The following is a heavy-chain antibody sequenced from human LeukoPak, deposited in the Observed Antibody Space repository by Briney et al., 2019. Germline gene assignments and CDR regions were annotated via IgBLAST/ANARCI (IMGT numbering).Heavy chain of an antibody. CDR3: AGFTRSSSSHYYYYAMDV. CDR2: IHFSGNS. V-gene: IGHV4-39*01. CDR1: GGSISMSTYY. D-gene: IGHD6-6*01. Sequence: SETLSLTCTVSGGSISMSTYYWGWIRQPPGKGLECIGSIHFSGNSYYNPSPSLKSRVTISVDTSKNQFSLNVISVTAADTAVYYCAGFTRSSSSHYYYYAMDVWGQGTTVTVSS. J-gene: IGHJ6*02.